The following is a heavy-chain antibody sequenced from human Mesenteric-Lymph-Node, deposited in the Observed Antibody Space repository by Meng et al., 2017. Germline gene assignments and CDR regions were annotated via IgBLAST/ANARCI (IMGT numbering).Heavy chain of an antibody. Sequence: QVKLVQSGAEVKKTGSSVKVACKTSGGSLRTYTFSWVRQAPGQGLEWMGGLIPVLNKAKSAPRFQDRVTFTADETTTTAYMELSSLTFEDTAVYFCARGRGNQPLFDFWGQGTLVTVSS. CDR2: LIPVLNKA. CDR3: ARGRGNQPLFDF. D-gene: IGHD2/OR15-2a*01. V-gene: IGHV1-69*10. CDR1: GGSLRTYT. J-gene: IGHJ4*02.